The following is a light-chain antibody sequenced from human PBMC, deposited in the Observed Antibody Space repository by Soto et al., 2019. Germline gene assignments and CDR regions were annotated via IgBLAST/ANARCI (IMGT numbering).Light chain of an antibody. CDR1: SGYSPYA. Sequence: QLVLTQSPSPSPSLGASFNPPCTLGSGYSPYAIAWHQKQPERGPRFLMKINYDGTHSKGDGFFDRFSGSSSGAERHLTISSLQSEDEADYYCQSLGTGIQVFGGGTKLTVL. CDR2: INYDGTH. J-gene: IGLJ3*02. V-gene: IGLV4-69*01. CDR3: QSLGTGIQV.